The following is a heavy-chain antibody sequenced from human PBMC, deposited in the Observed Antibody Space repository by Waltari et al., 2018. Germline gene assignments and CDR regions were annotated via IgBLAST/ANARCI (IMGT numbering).Heavy chain of an antibody. CDR2: LFYSGST. Sequence: QVQLQESGAGLVKSSETLSLTCTVSGSSITIDYCWAWIRQPPGRGLEWIGSLFYSGSTTNNPSIRSRVTMTLDTSKKQFSRRLTSVPAAATAVYYCVRDPVPQGGLFAPWGQGTLVTVS. J-gene: IGHJ5*02. D-gene: IGHD3-3*01. CDR1: GSSITIDYC. CDR3: VRDPVPQGGLFAP. V-gene: IGHV4-38-2*02.